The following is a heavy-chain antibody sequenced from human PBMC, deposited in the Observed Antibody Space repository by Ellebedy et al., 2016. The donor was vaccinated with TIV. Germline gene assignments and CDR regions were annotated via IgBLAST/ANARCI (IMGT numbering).Heavy chain of an antibody. D-gene: IGHD6-19*01. Sequence: GGSLRLXCAASGFTFSSSWMHWVRQVPGKGLVWLSQINGDGSSTKYADSVKGRFTISRDNAKNTLYMQMNSLRAEDTAVYYCVGLGYTSGWYYWGQGILVTVSS. V-gene: IGHV3-74*03. CDR2: INGDGSST. J-gene: IGHJ4*02. CDR3: VGLGYTSGWYY. CDR1: GFTFSSSW.